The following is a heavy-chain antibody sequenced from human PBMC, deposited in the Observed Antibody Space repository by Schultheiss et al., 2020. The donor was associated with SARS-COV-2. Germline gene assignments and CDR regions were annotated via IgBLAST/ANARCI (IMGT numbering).Heavy chain of an antibody. CDR3: AKDYKKGIYGDGSIDY. CDR1: GFTFSSYS. V-gene: IGHV3-66*01. J-gene: IGHJ4*02. D-gene: IGHD4-17*01. Sequence: GGSLRLSCAASGFTFSSYSMNWVRQAPGKGLEWVSVIYTGDTIYYADSVKGRFTISRDISDNTVYLQLNSLRAEDTAVYYCAKDYKKGIYGDGSIDYWGQGTLVTVSS. CDR2: IYTGDTI.